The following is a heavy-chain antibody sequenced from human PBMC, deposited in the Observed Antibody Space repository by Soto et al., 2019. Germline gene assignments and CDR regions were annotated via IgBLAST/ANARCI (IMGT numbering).Heavy chain of an antibody. CDR1: GYTFTSYG. CDR2: ISAYNGNP. CDR3: ARAPPDGSGRIYYGMDV. J-gene: IGHJ6*02. D-gene: IGHD3-10*01. V-gene: IGHV1-18*01. Sequence: QVQLVQSGAEVKKPGASVKVSCKASGYTFTSYGISWVRQAPGQGLEWMGWISAYNGNPNYAQKLQGRVTMTTDTSTSSTYTELRSLRSDDTAVYYCARAPPDGSGRIYYGMDVWGQGTTVTVSS.